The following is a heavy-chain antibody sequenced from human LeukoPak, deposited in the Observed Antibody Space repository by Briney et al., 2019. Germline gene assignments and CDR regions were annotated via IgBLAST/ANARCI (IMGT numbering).Heavy chain of an antibody. V-gene: IGHV4-34*01. CDR2: INHSGST. Sequence: PGGSLRLSCAASGFTFSSYSMNWVRQAPGKGLEWIGEINHSGSTNYNPSLKSRVIISVDTSKNQFSLKLSSVTAADTAVYYCARGPPWGQHPEVAFDIWGQGTMVTVSS. J-gene: IGHJ3*02. D-gene: IGHD3-16*01. CDR3: ARGPPWGQHPEVAFDI. CDR1: GFTFSSYS.